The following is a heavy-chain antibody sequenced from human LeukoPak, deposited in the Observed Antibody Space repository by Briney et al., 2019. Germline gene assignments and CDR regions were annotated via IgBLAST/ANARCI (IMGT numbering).Heavy chain of an antibody. CDR2: IDRGGST. Sequence: SETLSLTCAVYGDSLSDYYWSWIRQPPGKGLEWIGEIDRGGSTNFDPSLKSRVTISVDTSKNQFSLKVHSVTAADTAVYYCARRRGRGSGYYRSDSWGQGTLVTVSS. J-gene: IGHJ4*02. V-gene: IGHV4-34*01. CDR1: GDSLSDYY. CDR3: ARRRGRGSGYYRSDS. D-gene: IGHD3-22*01.